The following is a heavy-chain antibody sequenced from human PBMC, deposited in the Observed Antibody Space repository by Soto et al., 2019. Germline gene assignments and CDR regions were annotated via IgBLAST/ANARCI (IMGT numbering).Heavy chain of an antibody. Sequence: ASVKVSCKASGGTFSSYAISWVRQAPGQGLEWMGGIIPIFGTANYAQKFQGRVTITADESTSTAYMELSSLRSEDTAVYYCARLRKNYDSSGYYYFDYWGQGTLVT. CDR1: GGTFSSYA. CDR3: ARLRKNYDSSGYYYFDY. D-gene: IGHD3-22*01. V-gene: IGHV1-69*13. J-gene: IGHJ4*02. CDR2: IIPIFGTA.